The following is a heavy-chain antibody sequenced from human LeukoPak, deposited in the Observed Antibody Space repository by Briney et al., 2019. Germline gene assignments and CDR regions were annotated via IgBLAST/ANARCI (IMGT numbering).Heavy chain of an antibody. CDR1: GGSITSSTYY. CDR3: ARSSLAVYFDY. CDR2: IYNSGST. J-gene: IGHJ4*02. Sequence: SETLSLTCTVSGGSITSSTYYWGWIRQPPGKGLEWIGSIYNSGSTYYTPSLKGRVTISVDTSKSQFSLKLTSVTAADTAVYYCARSSLAVYFDYWGQGTLVTASS. V-gene: IGHV4-39*01.